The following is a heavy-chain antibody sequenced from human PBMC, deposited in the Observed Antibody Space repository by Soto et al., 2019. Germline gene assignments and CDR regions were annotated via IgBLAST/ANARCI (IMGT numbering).Heavy chain of an antibody. CDR1: GGCISSSGYY. V-gene: IGHV4-39*01. J-gene: IGHJ6*03. CDR3: TRRSISGFFYRHLKNYYYMDV. CDR2: IYYSGST. D-gene: IGHD1-20*01. Sequence: SGTLALTCTVSGGCISSSGYYWGWNRKPPGKGLEWIGSIYYSGSTYYNPSLKSRVTISVDTSKNQFSLKLSSVTAADTAVYYCTRRSISGFFYRHLKNYYYMDVSGKGTTVTVSS.